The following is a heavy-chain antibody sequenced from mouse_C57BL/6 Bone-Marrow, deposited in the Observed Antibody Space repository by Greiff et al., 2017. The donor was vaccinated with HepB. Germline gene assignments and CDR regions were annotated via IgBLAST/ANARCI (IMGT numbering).Heavy chain of an antibody. V-gene: IGHV3-1*01. CDR3: ARGVVATPFAY. D-gene: IGHD1-1*02. Sequence: EVKLQESGPGMVKPSQSLSLTCTVTGYSITSGYDWHWIRHFPGNKLEWMGYISYSGSTNYNPSLNSRISITHDTSKNHFFLKLNSVTTEDTATYYCARGVVATPFAYWGQGTLVTVSA. CDR2: ISYSGST. J-gene: IGHJ3*01. CDR1: GYSITSGYD.